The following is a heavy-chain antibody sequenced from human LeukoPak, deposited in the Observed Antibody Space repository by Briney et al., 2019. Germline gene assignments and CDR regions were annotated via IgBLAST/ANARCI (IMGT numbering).Heavy chain of an antibody. D-gene: IGHD3-16*01. Sequence: SETLSLTCNVSGGSISSSSYYWGWIRQPPGKGLEWIGSIYYSGSTYYNPSLKSRVTISVDTSKNQFSLKLSSVTAADTAVYYCARRPPLGFDYWGQGTLVTVSS. J-gene: IGHJ4*02. CDR2: IYYSGST. V-gene: IGHV4-39*01. CDR3: ARRPPLGFDY. CDR1: GGSISSSSYY.